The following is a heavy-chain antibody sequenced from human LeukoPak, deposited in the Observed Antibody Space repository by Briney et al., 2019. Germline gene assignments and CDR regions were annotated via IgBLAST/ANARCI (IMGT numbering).Heavy chain of an antibody. CDR2: TSGSGGST. Sequence: GGSLRLSCAASGFTFSSYAMSWVRQAPGKGLEWVSATSGSGGSTYDADSVKGRFTISRDNSKSTLYLQMNSLRAEDTAVYYCAKSGGYSYGYYFDCWGQGILVTVSS. J-gene: IGHJ4*02. CDR3: AKSGGYSYGYYFDC. D-gene: IGHD5-18*01. V-gene: IGHV3-23*01. CDR1: GFTFSSYA.